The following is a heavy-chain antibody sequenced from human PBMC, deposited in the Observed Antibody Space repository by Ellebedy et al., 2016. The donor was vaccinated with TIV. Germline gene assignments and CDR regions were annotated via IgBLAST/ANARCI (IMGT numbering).Heavy chain of an antibody. V-gene: IGHV3-33*01. J-gene: IGHJ6*02. CDR2: IWYDGSNK. CDR1: GFTFSSYG. CDR3: ARDGNKATFGRYYYYGMDV. D-gene: IGHD3-16*01. Sequence: GESLKISCAASGFTFSSYGMHWVRQAPGKGLEWVAVIWYDGSNKYYADSVKGRFTISRDNSKNTLYLQMNSLRAEDTAVYYCARDGNKATFGRYYYYGMDVWGQGTTVTVSS.